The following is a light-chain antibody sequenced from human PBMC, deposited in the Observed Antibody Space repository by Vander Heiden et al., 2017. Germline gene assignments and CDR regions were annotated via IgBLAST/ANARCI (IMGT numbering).Light chain of an antibody. CDR2: DAS. V-gene: IGKV3-11*01. Sequence: EIVLTQSPATLSLSPGERATLPCRASQSVMTFLAWYQQKPGQAPRLLISDASNSATGIPARFRGTASGTDFTLTISSREPEDLAIYFCQHLDDWPGTTFGQRTRLEIK. CDR3: QHLDDWPGTT. CDR1: QSVMTF. J-gene: IGKJ5*01.